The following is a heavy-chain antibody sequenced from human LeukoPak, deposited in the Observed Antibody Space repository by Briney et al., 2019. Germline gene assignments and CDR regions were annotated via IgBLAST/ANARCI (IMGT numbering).Heavy chain of an antibody. CDR2: VKQDGSEK. Sequence: GGSLRLSCAASGFTFSTYWMSWVRQAPGKGLEWVANVKQDGSEKYYVDSVKGRFTISRDNAKSSLYLHMNSLRAEDTAVYYCTRGKRVDSWGQGTLVTVSS. CDR3: TRGKRVDS. J-gene: IGHJ4*02. CDR1: GFTFSTYW. V-gene: IGHV3-7*03.